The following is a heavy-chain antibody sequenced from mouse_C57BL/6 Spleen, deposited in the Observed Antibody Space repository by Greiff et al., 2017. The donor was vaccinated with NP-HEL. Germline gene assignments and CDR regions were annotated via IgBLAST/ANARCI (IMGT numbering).Heavy chain of an antibody. D-gene: IGHD4-1*01. CDR3: ARVTGVYYFDD. CDR1: GFTFSSYG. V-gene: IGHV5-6*01. J-gene: IGHJ2*01. CDR2: ISSGGSYT. Sequence: EVMLVESGGDLVKPGGSLKLSCAASGFTFSSYGMSWVRQTPDKRLEWVATISSGGSYTYYPDSVQGRFTISRDNAKNNLYLRMSSLKSEDTAMYYCARVTGVYYFDDWGQGTTLTVSS.